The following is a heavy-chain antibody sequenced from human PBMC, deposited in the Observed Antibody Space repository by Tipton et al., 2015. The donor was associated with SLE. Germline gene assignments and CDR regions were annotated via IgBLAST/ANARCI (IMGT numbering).Heavy chain of an antibody. D-gene: IGHD6-6*01. CDR2: IYYSGST. V-gene: IGHV4-39*01. CDR3: APSIAARPRDWYFDL. CDR1: GGSISSSSYY. J-gene: IGHJ2*01. Sequence: TLSLTCTVSGGSISSSSYYWGWIRQPPGKGLEWIGSIYYSGSTYYNPSLKSRVTISVDTSKNQFSLKLSSVTAADTAVYYCAPSIAARPRDWYFDLWGRGTLVPVSS.